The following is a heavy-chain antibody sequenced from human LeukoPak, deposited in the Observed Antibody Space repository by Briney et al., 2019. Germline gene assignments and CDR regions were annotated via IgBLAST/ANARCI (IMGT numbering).Heavy chain of an antibody. V-gene: IGHV3-21*01. J-gene: IGHJ5*02. CDR2: ISSSSSYI. CDR3: ARATYYDFWSGYSWVNWFDP. Sequence: PGGSLRLSCAASGFTFSDYSMNWVRQAPGKGLEWVSSISSSSSYIYYADSVKGRFTISRDNAKNSLSLQMNSLRAEDTAVYYCARATYYDFWSGYSWVNWFDPWSQGTLVTVSS. CDR1: GFTFSDYS. D-gene: IGHD3-3*01.